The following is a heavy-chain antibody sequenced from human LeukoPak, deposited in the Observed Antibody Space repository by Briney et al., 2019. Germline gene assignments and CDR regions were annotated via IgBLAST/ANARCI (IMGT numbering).Heavy chain of an antibody. J-gene: IGHJ6*03. V-gene: IGHV4-59*01. CDR2: IYYTGST. D-gene: IGHD3-10*01. CDR1: GASISSYY. Sequence: PSETLSLTCTVSGASISSYYWSWRRQPPGKGLEWMGDIYYTGSTNYNPSLNNLGTMSVDTSKNQFSLKLSSVTDADTAVYYCARVTEFYGSGRRHNYYSYYMDVWGKGTTVTISS. CDR3: ARVTEFYGSGRRHNYYSYYMDV.